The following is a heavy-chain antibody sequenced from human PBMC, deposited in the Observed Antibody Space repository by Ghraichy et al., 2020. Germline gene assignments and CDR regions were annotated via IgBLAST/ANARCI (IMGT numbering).Heavy chain of an antibody. CDR2: IYTSGST. J-gene: IGHJ4*02. CDR3: ARHVVGGEAAAETFRLYYFDY. D-gene: IGHD6-13*01. CDR1: GGSISSYY. V-gene: IGHV4-4*09. Sequence: SETLSLTCTVSGGSISSYYWSWIRQPPGKGLEWIGYIYTSGSTNYNPSLKSRVTISVDTSKNQFSLKLSSVTAADTAVYYCARHVVGGEAAAETFRLYYFDYWGQGTLVTVSS.